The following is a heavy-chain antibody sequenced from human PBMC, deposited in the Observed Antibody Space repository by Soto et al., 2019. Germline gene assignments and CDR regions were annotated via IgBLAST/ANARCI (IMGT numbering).Heavy chain of an antibody. CDR2: IYYSGST. CDR3: ATSNWFDP. CDR1: GGSISSRGYY. Sequence: QLQLQESGPGLVKPSETLSLTCTVSGGSISSRGYYWGWIRQPPGKGLEWIGTIYYSGSTYYNPSLRIRVAISVDTSKNQFSRTLRSVTAADTAVYYCATSNWFDPWGQGTLVTVSS. V-gene: IGHV4-39*01. J-gene: IGHJ5*02.